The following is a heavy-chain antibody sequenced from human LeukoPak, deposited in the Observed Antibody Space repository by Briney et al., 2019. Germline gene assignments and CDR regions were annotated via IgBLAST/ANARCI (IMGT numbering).Heavy chain of an antibody. J-gene: IGHJ4*02. CDR1: GFPFCIYE. CDR2: ISSGGRTI. D-gene: IGHD1-7*01. V-gene: IGHV3-48*03. CDR3: VRNYFLDF. Sequence: GGSLRLFCAPSGFPFCIYEMIGVRHAPGMGLEWVSYISSGGRTIHYAGSVKGRFTISRDNAKNSLYLQMNSLRAEDRAVYYCVRNYFLDFWGEGTLVTVS.